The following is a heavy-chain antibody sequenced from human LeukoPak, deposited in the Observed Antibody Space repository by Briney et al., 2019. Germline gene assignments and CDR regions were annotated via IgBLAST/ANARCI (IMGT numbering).Heavy chain of an antibody. J-gene: IGHJ5*02. CDR3: ARLIPNYDFWSGYYPEYNWFDP. V-gene: IGHV4-39*01. CDR2: IYYSGST. CDR1: GASISSSSYY. D-gene: IGHD3-3*01. Sequence: ASETLSLTCTVSGASISSSSYYWGWIRQPPGKGLEWIGSIYYSGSTYYNPSLKSRVTISVDTSKNQFSLNLSSVTAADTAVYYCARLIPNYDFWSGYYPEYNWFDPWGQGTLVTVSS.